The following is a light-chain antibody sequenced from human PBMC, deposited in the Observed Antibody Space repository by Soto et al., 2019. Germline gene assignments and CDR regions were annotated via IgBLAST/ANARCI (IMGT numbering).Light chain of an antibody. Sequence: SYELTQPPSVSVSPGQTASITCSGHKLGDKNVSWYQQKPGQSPVLVMYQDIVRPSGIPERFSGSNSGNTATLTISGTQATDEADYYCQAWDITAGGVFGGGTKVTVL. CDR3: QAWDITAGGV. V-gene: IGLV3-1*01. CDR2: QDI. J-gene: IGLJ3*02. CDR1: KLGDKN.